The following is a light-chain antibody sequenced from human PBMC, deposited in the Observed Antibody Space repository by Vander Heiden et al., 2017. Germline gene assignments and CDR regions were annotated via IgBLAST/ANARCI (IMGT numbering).Light chain of an antibody. CDR1: RSTIGSNY. J-gene: IGLJ1*01. CDR2: RND. CDR3: AAWDDSLNGYV. V-gene: IGLV1-47*01. Sequence: QSVLTQPPSASGTPVQRGTTSCSGSRSTIGSNYLHWYQQLPGAAPNLLIYRNDQRPSGVPDRFSGSKSGTSASLAISGLRSEDEADYYCAAWDDSLNGYVFGTGTKVTVL.